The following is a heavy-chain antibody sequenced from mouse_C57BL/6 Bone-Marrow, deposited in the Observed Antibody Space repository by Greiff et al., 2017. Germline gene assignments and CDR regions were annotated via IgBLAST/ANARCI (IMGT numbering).Heavy chain of an antibody. CDR1: GFTFSDFY. V-gene: IGHV7-1*01. Sequence: EVKLVESGGGLVQSGRSLRLSCATSGFTFSDFYMEWVRQAPGQGLEWIAASRNKANDYTTEYSASVKGRFIASRDTSQSILYLQMNALRAEDTSIDYCARDAGGYGYFAYWGQGTLVTVSA. CDR3: ARDAGGYGYFAY. D-gene: IGHD2-2*01. CDR2: SRNKANDYTT. J-gene: IGHJ3*01.